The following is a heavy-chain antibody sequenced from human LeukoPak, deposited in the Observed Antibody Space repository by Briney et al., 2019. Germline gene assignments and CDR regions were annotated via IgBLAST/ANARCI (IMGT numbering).Heavy chain of an antibody. Sequence: GASVKVSCKASGGTFSSYAISWVRQAPGQGLEWMGGIIPIFGTANYAQKFQGRVTVTADESTSTAYMELSSLRSEDTAVYYCAILNRGYSSTGWFDPWGQGTLVTVSS. V-gene: IGHV1-69*13. J-gene: IGHJ5*02. CDR2: IIPIFGTA. CDR1: GGTFSSYA. D-gene: IGHD5-18*01. CDR3: AILNRGYSSTGWFDP.